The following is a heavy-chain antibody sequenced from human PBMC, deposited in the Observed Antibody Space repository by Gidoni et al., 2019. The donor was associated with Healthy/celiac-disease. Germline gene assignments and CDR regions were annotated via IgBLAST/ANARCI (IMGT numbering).Heavy chain of an antibody. J-gene: IGHJ4*02. CDR1: GGSFSGYY. CDR2: LNHSGST. CDR3: ARGGNVLRFLEWLLLNQAFDY. D-gene: IGHD3-3*01. V-gene: IGHV4-34*01. Sequence: QVQLQQWGAGLLKPSETLSLTCAVYGGSFSGYYWSWIRQPPGTGLKWIGELNHSGSTHYNPSLKSRVTISVAKSKNQFCLKLSAVTAADTAVYYCARGGNVLRFLEWLLLNQAFDYWGQGTLVTVSS.